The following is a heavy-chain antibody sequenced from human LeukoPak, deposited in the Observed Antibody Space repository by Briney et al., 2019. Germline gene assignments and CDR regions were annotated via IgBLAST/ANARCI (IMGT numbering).Heavy chain of an antibody. D-gene: IGHD3-10*01. J-gene: IGHJ4*02. CDR1: GSTFNRFA. V-gene: IGHV3-30*03. Sequence: PGGSLRLSCAASGSTFNRFAMHWVRQAPGKGLEWVAVISYDGSDKYYADSVKGRFTISRDNSRSTLYLQMNSLRPEDTAIYYCAREGYYGSGSPPSLYFDYWGQGTLVTVSS. CDR2: ISYDGSDK. CDR3: AREGYYGSGSPPSLYFDY.